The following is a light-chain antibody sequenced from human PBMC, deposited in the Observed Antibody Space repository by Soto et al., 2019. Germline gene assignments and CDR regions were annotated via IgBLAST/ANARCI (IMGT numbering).Light chain of an antibody. CDR3: QQYNSYTPWT. V-gene: IGKV1-5*01. CDR2: DAS. CDR1: QSVSGW. J-gene: IGKJ1*01. Sequence: DIQMTHAPSSRPAPLRARVPINDRAPQSVSGWLAWYQQQPGKDAKLLIYDASSLERGVPSRFSGSGSATAFTLTISSMQHADFAASYCQQYNSYTPWTFGQGTKVDIK.